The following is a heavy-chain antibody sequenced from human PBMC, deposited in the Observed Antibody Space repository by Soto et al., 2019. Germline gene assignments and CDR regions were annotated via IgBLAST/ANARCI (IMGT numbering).Heavy chain of an antibody. Sequence: SSETLALTCTVSGGSITSSSYYWGWIRQPPGKGLEWVGNIDYSGSNYYNPYLKSRVTISVDTSKKQFSLKLSSVTAADTAFYYCARHSHAFDSSGYYFLDYWGQGTLVTVS. CDR1: GGSITSSSYY. CDR3: ARHSHAFDSSGYYFLDY. CDR2: IDYSGSN. V-gene: IGHV4-39*01. D-gene: IGHD3-22*01. J-gene: IGHJ4*02.